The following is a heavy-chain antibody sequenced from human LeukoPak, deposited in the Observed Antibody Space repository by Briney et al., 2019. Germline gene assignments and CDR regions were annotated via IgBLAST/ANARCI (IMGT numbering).Heavy chain of an antibody. CDR1: GGSISSSSNF. CDR2: ISYSGST. D-gene: IGHD1-26*01. CDR3: ARLTPYSGSPLGDY. Sequence: PSETLSLTCTVSGGSISSSSNFWGWIRQPPGKGLEWIGSISYSGSTYYNPSLKSRVTISVDTSKNQFSLKLSSVAAADTAVYYCARLTPYSGSPLGDYWGQGTLVTVSS. J-gene: IGHJ4*02. V-gene: IGHV4-39*01.